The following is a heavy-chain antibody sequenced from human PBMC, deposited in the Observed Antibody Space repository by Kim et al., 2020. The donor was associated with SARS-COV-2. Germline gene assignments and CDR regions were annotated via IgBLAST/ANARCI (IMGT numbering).Heavy chain of an antibody. J-gene: IGHJ5*02. V-gene: IGHV4-59*09. D-gene: IGHD3-9*01. Sequence: LKSRVTISVDTSKNQFSLKLSSVTAADTAVYYCARGEGLRYFDWLLKFDPWGQGTLVTVSS. CDR3: ARGEGLRYFDWLLKFDP.